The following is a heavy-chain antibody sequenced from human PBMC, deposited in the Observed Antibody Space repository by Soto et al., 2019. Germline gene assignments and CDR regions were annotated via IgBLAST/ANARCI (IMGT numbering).Heavy chain of an antibody. CDR3: ARFRVDGYYNF. D-gene: IGHD3-9*01. J-gene: IGHJ4*02. Sequence: QVQLVESGGGLVKPGGSLRLSCAASGFTLSDYYMTWIRQAPGKGLEWVSDISISGTTIHYADSVRGRFTISRANAKNSLWLQMNTLRAEDTAVYYCARFRVDGYYNFWGQGTLVTVSS. CDR2: ISISGTTI. CDR1: GFTLSDYY. V-gene: IGHV3-11*01.